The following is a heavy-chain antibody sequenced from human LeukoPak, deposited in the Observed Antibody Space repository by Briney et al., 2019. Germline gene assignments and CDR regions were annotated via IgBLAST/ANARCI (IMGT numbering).Heavy chain of an antibody. D-gene: IGHD2/OR15-2a*01. Sequence: PSETLSLTCTVSGGSISSGGYFWSWIRQHPGKGLEWIGYIFYSGNTFYNPSLKSRVSISVDTSKNQFSLKLSSVTAADTAVYYCARREYWYFDLWGRGTLVTVSS. CDR1: GGSISSGGYF. CDR2: IFYSGNT. J-gene: IGHJ2*01. CDR3: ARREYWYFDL. V-gene: IGHV4-31*03.